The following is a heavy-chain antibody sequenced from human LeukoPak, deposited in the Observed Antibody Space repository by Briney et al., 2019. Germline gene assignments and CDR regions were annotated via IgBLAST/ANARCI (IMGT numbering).Heavy chain of an antibody. CDR2: IRYDGSNK. V-gene: IGHV3-30*02. J-gene: IGHJ4*02. D-gene: IGHD2-21*01. Sequence: GGSLRLSCVASGFSFSGYAIHWVRQAPGKGLEWVAFIRYDGSNKYYADSVKGRFTISRDNSKNTLYLQMNSLRAEDTAVYYCAKDMRHTDYWGQGTLVTVSS. CDR3: AKDMRHTDY. CDR1: GFSFSGYA.